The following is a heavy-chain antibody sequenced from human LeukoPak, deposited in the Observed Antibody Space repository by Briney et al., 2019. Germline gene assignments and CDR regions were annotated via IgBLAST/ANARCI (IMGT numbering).Heavy chain of an antibody. V-gene: IGHV4-34*01. CDR1: GESFSGHY. Sequence: TSETLSLTCAVYGESFSGHYWSWIRQPPGRRLEWIGEINHSGSTNYNPSLKSRVTISVDTSKNQFSLKVTSLTAADTAVYYCARVSGLNNFDSWGQGTLVTVSS. CDR2: INHSGST. CDR3: ARVSGLNNFDS. J-gene: IGHJ4*02. D-gene: IGHD1/OR15-1a*01.